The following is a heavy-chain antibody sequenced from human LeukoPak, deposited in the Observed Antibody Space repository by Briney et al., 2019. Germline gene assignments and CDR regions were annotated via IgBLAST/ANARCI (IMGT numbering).Heavy chain of an antibody. Sequence: GGSLRLSCAVSGFTFSSYSMSWVRQAPGKGLEWVSSIGSSGTYKYYADSVKGRFTISRDNAKNSLYLQKNSLRAQDTAVYYCAKGKDSVAGATNDYWGQGTLVTVSS. J-gene: IGHJ4*02. CDR3: AKGKDSVAGATNDY. D-gene: IGHD6-19*01. V-gene: IGHV3-21*01. CDR1: GFTFSSYS. CDR2: IGSSGTYK.